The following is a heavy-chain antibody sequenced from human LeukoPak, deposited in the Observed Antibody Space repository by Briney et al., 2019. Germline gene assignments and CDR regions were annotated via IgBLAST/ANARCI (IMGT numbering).Heavy chain of an antibody. V-gene: IGHV3-23*01. CDR3: AKLISGGLAVSADWFDP. Sequence: GGSLRLSCAVSGFAFNFYSMSWVRQAPGKGLQWVSTINANGINTYYADFVRGRFTISRDNSKDTLYLKLNSLRAEDTAIYFCAKLISGGLAVSADWFDPWGQGTLVIVSS. J-gene: IGHJ5*02. CDR1: GFAFNFYS. D-gene: IGHD6-19*01. CDR2: INANGINT.